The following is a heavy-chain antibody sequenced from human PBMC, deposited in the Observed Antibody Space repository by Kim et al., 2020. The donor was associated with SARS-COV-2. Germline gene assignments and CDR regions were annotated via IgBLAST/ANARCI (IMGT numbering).Heavy chain of an antibody. CDR1: GGSFSGYY. J-gene: IGHJ4*02. V-gene: IGHV4-34*01. CDR2: INHSGST. D-gene: IGHD2-15*01. CDR3: ARALVARGKVDY. Sequence: SETLSLTCAVYGGSFSGYYWSWIRQPPGKGLEWIGEINHSGSTNYNPSLKSRVTISVDTSKNQFSLKLSSVTAADTAVYYCARALVARGKVDYWGQGTLV.